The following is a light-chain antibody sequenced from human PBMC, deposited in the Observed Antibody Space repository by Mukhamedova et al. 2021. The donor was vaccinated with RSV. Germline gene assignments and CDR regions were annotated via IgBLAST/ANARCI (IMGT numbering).Light chain of an antibody. CDR2: GNS. V-gene: IGLV1-40*01. CDR1: SSNIGAGYD. CDR3: QSYDSSRSAWV. J-gene: IGLJ3*02. Sequence: ISCTGSSSNIGAGYDVHWYQQLPGTAPKLLIYGNSNRPSGVPDRFSGSKSGTSASLAITGLQAEDEADYYCQSYDSSRSAWVFGGG.